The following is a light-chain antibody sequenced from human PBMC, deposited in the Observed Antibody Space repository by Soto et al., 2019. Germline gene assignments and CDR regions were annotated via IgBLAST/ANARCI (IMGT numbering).Light chain of an antibody. V-gene: IGKV3-15*01. CDR3: QQYNSWLLT. CDR2: GAS. CDR1: QSVSNN. Sequence: EILMTQSPATLSVSPGERATLSCRASQSVSNNLAWYQQKPGQAPRLLIYGASTRATGIPARFSGSGSGTEFTLTISSLQSEDFAVYYCQQYNSWLLTFGGGTKVEIK. J-gene: IGKJ4*01.